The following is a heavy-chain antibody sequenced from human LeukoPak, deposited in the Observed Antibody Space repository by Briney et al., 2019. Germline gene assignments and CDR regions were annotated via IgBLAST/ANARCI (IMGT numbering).Heavy chain of an antibody. CDR2: MSHNRGT. Sequence: PAETLSLTCAVSGHSISTGYYWGWIRQPPGKGLEWIGSMSHNRGTYYNPSLKSRVTISMDTSKNQISLRLTSVTAADTAVYYCASYYASGVSAYNYYGMDVWGKGTTVTVSS. CDR3: ASYYASGVSAYNYYGMDV. CDR1: GHSISTGYY. J-gene: IGHJ6*04. D-gene: IGHD3-10*01. V-gene: IGHV4-38-2*01.